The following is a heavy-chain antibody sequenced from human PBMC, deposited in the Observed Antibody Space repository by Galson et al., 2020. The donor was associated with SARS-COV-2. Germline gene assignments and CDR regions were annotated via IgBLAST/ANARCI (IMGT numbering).Heavy chain of an antibody. CDR2: ISYDGSNK. Sequence: GESLKISCAASGLTFSSYAMHWVRQAPGKGLEWVAVISYDGSNKYYADSVKGRFTISRDNSKNTLYLQMNSLRAEDTAVYYCARSRDGYKHFDYWGQGTLVTVSS. CDR3: ARSRDGYKHFDY. D-gene: IGHD5-12*01. J-gene: IGHJ4*02. CDR1: GLTFSSYA. V-gene: IGHV3-30*04.